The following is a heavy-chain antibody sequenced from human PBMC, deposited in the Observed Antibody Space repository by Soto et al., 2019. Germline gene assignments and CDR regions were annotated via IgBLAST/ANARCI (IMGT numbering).Heavy chain of an antibody. D-gene: IGHD3-22*01. CDR1: GGSFSGYY. V-gene: IGHV4-34*01. Sequence: SETLSLTCAVYGGSFSGYYWTWIRQPPGTGLEWIGEINPGGSTYYNPSLKSRVTISVDTSKNQFSLKLTSVTAADTAVYYCARSYYDSTGFAVDPWGQGTLVT. CDR3: ARSYYDSTGFAVDP. J-gene: IGHJ5*02. CDR2: INPGGST.